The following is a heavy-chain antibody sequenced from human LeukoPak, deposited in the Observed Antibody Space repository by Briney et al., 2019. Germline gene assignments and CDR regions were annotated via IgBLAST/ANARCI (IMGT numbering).Heavy chain of an antibody. CDR3: ARDPKPVVGATWWWFDP. D-gene: IGHD1-26*01. CDR2: INPSGGST. Sequence: ASVKVSCKASGYTXTSYYMHWVRXAPGQXLXXXGIINPSGGSTSYAQKFQGRVTMTRDTSTSTVYMELSSLRSEDTAVYYCARDPKPVVGATWWWFDPWGQGTLVTVSS. J-gene: IGHJ5*02. CDR1: GYTXTSYY. V-gene: IGHV1-46*01.